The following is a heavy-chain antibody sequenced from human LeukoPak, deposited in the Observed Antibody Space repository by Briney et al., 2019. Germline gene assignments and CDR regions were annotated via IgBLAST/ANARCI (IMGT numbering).Heavy chain of an antibody. Sequence: SETLSLTCNVSGASISRGGFYWSWIRQPPGMGLEWIGYIYHTGGPYSNPSLKSRVSISLDKSKNQFSLRLNSVTAADSAVYYCATGRPVSLYFDYWGQGTLVTVSS. CDR2: IYHTGGP. V-gene: IGHV4-30-2*01. D-gene: IGHD5/OR15-5a*01. J-gene: IGHJ4*02. CDR1: GASISRGGFY. CDR3: ATGRPVSLYFDY.